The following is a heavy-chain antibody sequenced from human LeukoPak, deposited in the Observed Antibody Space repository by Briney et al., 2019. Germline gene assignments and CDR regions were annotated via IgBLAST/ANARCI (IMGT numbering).Heavy chain of an antibody. CDR3: ARDQSGEYYYDSSGYAFDY. D-gene: IGHD3-22*01. Sequence: ASVKVSCKASGYTFTGYYMHWVRQAPGQGLEWMGWINLNSGGTNYAQKFQGRVTMTRDTSISTAYMELSRLRSGDTAVYYCARDQSGEYYYDSSGYAFDYWGQGTLVTVSS. CDR2: INLNSGGT. V-gene: IGHV1-2*02. CDR1: GYTFTGYY. J-gene: IGHJ4*02.